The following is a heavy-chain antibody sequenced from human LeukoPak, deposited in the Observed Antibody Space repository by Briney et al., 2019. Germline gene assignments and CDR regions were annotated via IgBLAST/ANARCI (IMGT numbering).Heavy chain of an antibody. D-gene: IGHD1-26*01. Sequence: SQTLSLTCAISGDSVSSNSAAWNWIRQSPLRGLEWLGRIYYRSKWYNGYAASVKSRITINPDTSKNQFSLQLNSVTPEDTAVYYCARGKGGMIDNWGQGILVTVSA. V-gene: IGHV6-1*01. CDR1: GDSVSSNSAA. J-gene: IGHJ4*02. CDR2: IYYRSKWYN. CDR3: ARGKGGMIDN.